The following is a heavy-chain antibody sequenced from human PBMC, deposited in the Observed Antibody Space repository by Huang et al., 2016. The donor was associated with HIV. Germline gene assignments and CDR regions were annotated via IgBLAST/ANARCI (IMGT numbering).Heavy chain of an antibody. J-gene: IGHJ6*02. CDR1: GGSFTGNY. D-gene: IGHD3-3*01. CDR2: VNDSGAT. V-gene: IGHV4-34*02. Sequence: QMQLQQRGAGLLKPSETLSLTCGVSGGSFTGNYLTWIRQAPGKGLAGIGEVNDSGATNYNPSLNGRVTISLDKSNRELSLNLRSVTAADTAVYYCARQWTILEWLLGLDVWGQGTTVIVSS. CDR3: ARQWTILEWLLGLDV.